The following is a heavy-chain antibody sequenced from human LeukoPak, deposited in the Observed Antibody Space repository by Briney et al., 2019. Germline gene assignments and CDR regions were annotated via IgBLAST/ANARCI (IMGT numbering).Heavy chain of an antibody. Sequence: GGSLRLSCAVSGLTFSDYYMNWVRQAPGKGLEWISYISRGGNTIYYADSVRGRFTISRDNTKNSLFLQMDSLRVEDTAMYFCVRETTGNSLDFWGQGTLVTVSS. CDR2: ISRGGNTI. V-gene: IGHV3-11*01. J-gene: IGHJ4*02. D-gene: IGHD4-23*01. CDR1: GLTFSDYY. CDR3: VRETTGNSLDF.